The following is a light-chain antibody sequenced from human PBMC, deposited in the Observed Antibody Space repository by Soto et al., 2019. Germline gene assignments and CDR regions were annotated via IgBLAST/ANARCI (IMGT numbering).Light chain of an antibody. CDR1: QSIRRS. Sequence: IVMTQAPATGSGSPGERAPLSCRASQSIRRSLAWSQQEPVQAPRLLSSDASNRAPGIPDRFSGSGSGTEFTLTISSLKSEDLALCYCHKHNIWAPGTFGQGTKV. J-gene: IGKJ2*01. V-gene: IGKV3-15*01. CDR3: HKHNIWAPGT. CDR2: DAS.